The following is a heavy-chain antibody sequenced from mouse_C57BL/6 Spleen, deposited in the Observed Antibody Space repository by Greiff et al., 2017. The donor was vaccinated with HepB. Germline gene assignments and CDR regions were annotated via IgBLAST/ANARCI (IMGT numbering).Heavy chain of an antibody. CDR1: GFTFSDYY. V-gene: IGHV5-16*01. D-gene: IGHD6-2*01. CDR2: INYDGSST. J-gene: IGHJ4*01. CDR3: AREGLSGAMDY. Sequence: EVKVEESEGGLVQPGSSMKLSCTASGFTFSDYYMAWVRQVPEKGLEWVANINYDGSSTYYLDSLKSRFIISRDNAKNILYLQMSSLKSEDTATYYCAREGLSGAMDYWGQGTSVTVSS.